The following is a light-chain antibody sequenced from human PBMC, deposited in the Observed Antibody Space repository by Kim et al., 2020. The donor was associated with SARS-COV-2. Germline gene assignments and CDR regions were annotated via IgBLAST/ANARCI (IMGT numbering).Light chain of an antibody. Sequence: QSALTQPPSVSGSPGKSVTISCTGTGSDVGGYNRVSWYQQPPGTAPKLMIYEVSHRPSGVPDRFSGSKSGNTASLTISGLQAEDEADYYCSSYTSSSTYVFGTGTKVTVL. CDR3: SSYTSSSTYV. CDR1: GSDVGGYNR. CDR2: EVS. V-gene: IGLV2-18*02. J-gene: IGLJ1*01.